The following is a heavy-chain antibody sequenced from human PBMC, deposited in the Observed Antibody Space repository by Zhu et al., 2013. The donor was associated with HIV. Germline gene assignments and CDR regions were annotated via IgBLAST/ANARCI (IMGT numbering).Heavy chain of an antibody. Sequence: QVQLVQSGAEVKKPGASVKVSCKASGYTFTSYDINWVRQATGQGLEWMGWMNPNSGNTGYAQKFQGRVTMTRNTSISTAYMELRSLRSDDTAVYYCARELPPEYYDFGSGYLGEEDWFDPSG. D-gene: IGHD3-3*01. J-gene: IGHJ5*02. CDR2: MNPNSGNT. V-gene: IGHV1-8*01. CDR3: ARELPPEYYDFGSGYLGEEDWFDP. CDR1: GYTFTSYD.